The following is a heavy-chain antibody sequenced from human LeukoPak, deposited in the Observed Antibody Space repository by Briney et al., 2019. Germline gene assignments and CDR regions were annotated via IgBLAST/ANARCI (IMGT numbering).Heavy chain of an antibody. CDR3: AKDLYAVDRPDY. J-gene: IGHJ4*02. CDR2: ISYDGSNK. D-gene: IGHD1-14*01. Sequence: GGSLRLSCAASGFTFSSYGMHWVRQAPGKGLEWVAVISYDGSNKYYADSVKGRFTISRDNSKNTLYLQMNSLRAEDTAVYYCAKDLYAVDRPDYWGQGTLVTVSS. CDR1: GFTFSSYG. V-gene: IGHV3-30*18.